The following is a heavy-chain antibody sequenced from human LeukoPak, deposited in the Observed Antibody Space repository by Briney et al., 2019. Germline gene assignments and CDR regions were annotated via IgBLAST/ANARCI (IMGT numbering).Heavy chain of an antibody. Sequence: PSGTLSLTCAVSGGSISSSNWWSWVRQPPGKGLEWIGEIYHSGSTNYNPSLKSRVTISVDTSKNQFSLKLNSVTPEDTAVYYCARDRGSPPLYYFDYWGQGTLVTVSS. V-gene: IGHV4-4*02. J-gene: IGHJ4*02. CDR2: IYHSGST. D-gene: IGHD1-26*01. CDR1: GGSISSSNW. CDR3: ARDRGSPPLYYFDY.